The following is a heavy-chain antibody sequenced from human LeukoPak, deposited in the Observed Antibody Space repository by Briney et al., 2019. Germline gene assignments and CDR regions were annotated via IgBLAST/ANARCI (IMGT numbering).Heavy chain of an antibody. CDR3: ARDAPQWRNAFDF. CDR1: GYTFTNTG. D-gene: IGHD6-19*01. CDR2: VSAYNGNT. J-gene: IGHJ3*01. V-gene: IGHV1-18*01. Sequence: ASLKVSCKASGYTFTNTGICWVRQAPGQGLEWMGWVSAYNGNTNYAQKFQGRVTMTTDTSTSTAYMELRSLRSDDTAVYFCARDAPQWRNAFDFWGQGTMVTVSS.